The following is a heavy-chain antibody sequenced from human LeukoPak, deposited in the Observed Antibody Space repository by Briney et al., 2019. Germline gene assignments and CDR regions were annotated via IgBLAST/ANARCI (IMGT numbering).Heavy chain of an antibody. CDR1: GFTFSNFA. Sequence: GGSLRLSCAASGFTFSNFAMSWVRQAPGKGLEWVSAISGSGGSTSYADSVKGRFTISRDNSKNTLYLQMNSLRAEDTAVYYCAKDPRGPYCSGGSCYPDAFDIWGQGTMVTVSS. CDR3: AKDPRGPYCSGGSCYPDAFDI. V-gene: IGHV3-23*01. J-gene: IGHJ3*02. CDR2: ISGSGGST. D-gene: IGHD2-15*01.